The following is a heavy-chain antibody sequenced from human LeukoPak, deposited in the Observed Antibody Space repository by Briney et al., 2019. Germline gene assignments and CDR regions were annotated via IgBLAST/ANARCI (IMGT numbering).Heavy chain of an antibody. V-gene: IGHV3-20*04. CDR2: INWNGDSR. D-gene: IGHD3-22*01. J-gene: IGHJ4*02. Sequence: GGSLRLSCTASGFKFDDYGMTWVRQAPGKGLEWVSDINWNGDSRGYAHSVRGRFTIYRDNSKNSLYLQMNSLRAEDTAVYYCAKGRPIYYYDSSGNDYWGQGTLVTVSS. CDR1: GFKFDDYG. CDR3: AKGRPIYYYDSSGNDY.